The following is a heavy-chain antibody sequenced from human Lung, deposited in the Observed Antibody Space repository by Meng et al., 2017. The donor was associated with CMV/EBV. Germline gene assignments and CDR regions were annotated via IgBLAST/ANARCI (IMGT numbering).Heavy chain of an antibody. CDR1: GFTFSSYG. V-gene: IGHV3-21*01. CDR3: ARDMTLVRGVNVTFPYVCDH. J-gene: IGHJ4*02. CDR2: ISGRSAYK. D-gene: IGHD3-10*01. Sequence: GESLKISCAASGFTFSSYGMHWVRQTPGKGLEWLSSISGRSAYKYYADSMRGRFTISRDNAKNSLFLQMDRLRLEDTGVYYCARDMTLVRGVNVTFPYVCDHWGQGTLVTVSS.